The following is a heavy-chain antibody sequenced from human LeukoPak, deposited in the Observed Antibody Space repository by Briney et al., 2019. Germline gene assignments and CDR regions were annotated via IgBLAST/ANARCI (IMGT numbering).Heavy chain of an antibody. CDR1: GGSISSSSYY. Sequence: SETLSLTCTVSGGSISSSSYYWGWVRQPPGKGLEWLGSIYYSGSTYYNPSLKSRVTISVDRSKNQFSLKLSSVTAADTAVYYCARDLGIAVAGNDAFDIWGQGTMVTVSS. J-gene: IGHJ3*02. CDR2: IYYSGST. D-gene: IGHD6-19*01. CDR3: ARDLGIAVAGNDAFDI. V-gene: IGHV4-39*07.